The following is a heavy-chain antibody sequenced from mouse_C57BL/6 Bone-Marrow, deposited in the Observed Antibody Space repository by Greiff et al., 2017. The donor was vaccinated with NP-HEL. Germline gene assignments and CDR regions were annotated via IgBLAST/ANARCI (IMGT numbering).Heavy chain of an antibody. CDR3: ANSCYGSSRYWYFDV. V-gene: IGHV1-39*01. Sequence: VQLQQSGPELVKPGASVKISCKASGYSFTDYNMNWVKQSNGKSLEWIGVINPNYGTTSYNQKFKGKSTLTVDQSSSTAYMQLNSLTSEDSAVYDCANSCYGSSRYWYFDVWGTGTTVTVSS. D-gene: IGHD1-1*01. CDR1: GYSFTDYN. CDR2: INPNYGTT. J-gene: IGHJ1*03.